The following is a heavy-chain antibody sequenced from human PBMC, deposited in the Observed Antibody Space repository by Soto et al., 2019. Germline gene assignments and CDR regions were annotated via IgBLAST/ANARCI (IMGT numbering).Heavy chain of an antibody. V-gene: IGHV3-53*01. D-gene: IGHD3-16*01. Sequence: GGSLRLSCAASGLTVSSSYMNWVRQAPGKGLEWVSVIYSDGTPYYADSVKGRFTISRDNSKNTVFLQMNSLRDEDTAVYYCTRGHYAGSGYWGQGTLVTVS. CDR1: GLTVSSSY. CDR2: IYSDGTP. CDR3: TRGHYAGSGY. J-gene: IGHJ4*02.